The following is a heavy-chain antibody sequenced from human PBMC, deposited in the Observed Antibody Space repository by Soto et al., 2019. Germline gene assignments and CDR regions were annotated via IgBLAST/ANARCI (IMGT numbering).Heavy chain of an antibody. CDR3: VKDYSHGRFPDY. Sequence: VQLVESGGDLVQPGGSLRLSCSASGFNLNDYGMHWVRQAPGKGLEQVSASTYVGDTPYYAPSVKGRFTVSRDNSKNTLYLQMSSLRPEDTAIYFCVKDYSHGRFPDYWGQGTLVTVSS. V-gene: IGHV3-64D*06. CDR2: STYVGDTP. CDR1: GFNLNDYG. D-gene: IGHD1-26*01. J-gene: IGHJ4*02.